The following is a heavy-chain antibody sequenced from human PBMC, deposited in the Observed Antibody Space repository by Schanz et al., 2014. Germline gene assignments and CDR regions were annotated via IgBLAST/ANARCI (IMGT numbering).Heavy chain of an antibody. CDR1: GFTFSSYT. CDR2: ISSTSTYL. J-gene: IGHJ6*02. D-gene: IGHD3-10*01. Sequence: DVQLVESGGGLVKPGDSLRLSCAASGFTFSSYTMKWVRQAPGKGLEWVSSISSTSTYLYYADSVKGRFTISRDNAKGSVYLQMNSLRAEDTAVYYCARGHYGLDVWGPGTSVTVSS. V-gene: IGHV3-21*01. CDR3: ARGHYGLDV.